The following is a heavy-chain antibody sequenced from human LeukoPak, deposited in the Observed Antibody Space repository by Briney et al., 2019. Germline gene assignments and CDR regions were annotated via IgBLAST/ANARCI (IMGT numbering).Heavy chain of an antibody. CDR1: GFTVNSNY. Sequence: GGSLRLSCAASGFTVNSNYMNWVRQAPGMGLEWVSVIYSDGTTYYTDSVKGRFTVSRDNFKNTVFLQMNSLRVEDTAVYYCANDLYGADTSMNTWGQGTLVTVSS. CDR3: ANDLYGADTSMNT. CDR2: IYSDGTT. D-gene: IGHD5-18*01. V-gene: IGHV3-53*01. J-gene: IGHJ5*02.